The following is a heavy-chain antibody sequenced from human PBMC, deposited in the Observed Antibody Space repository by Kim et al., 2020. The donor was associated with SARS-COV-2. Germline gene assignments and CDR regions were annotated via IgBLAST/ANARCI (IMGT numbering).Heavy chain of an antibody. J-gene: IGHJ3*02. Sequence: GGSLRLSCAASGFTVSSNYMSWVRQAPGKGLEWVSVIYSGGSTYYADSVKGRFTISRDNSKNTLYLQMNSLRAEDTAVYYCASERGVGGGQMEFDAFDIWGQVTMFTVSS. D-gene: IGHD3-16*01. CDR1: GFTVSSNY. V-gene: IGHV3-53*01. CDR2: IYSGGST. CDR3: ASERGVGGGQMEFDAFDI.